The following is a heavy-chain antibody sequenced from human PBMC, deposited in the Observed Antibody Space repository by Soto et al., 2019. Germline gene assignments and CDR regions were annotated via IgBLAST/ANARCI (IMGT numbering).Heavy chain of an antibody. V-gene: IGHV3-9*01. CDR2: ISWNSGSI. CDR3: AKSALWGSYRYKDYFDY. J-gene: IGHJ4*02. CDR1: GFTFDDYA. D-gene: IGHD3-16*02. Sequence: GGSLRLSCAASGFTFDDYAMHWVRQAPGKGLEWVSGISWNSGSIGYADSVKGRFTISRDNAKNSLYLQMNSLRAEDTALYYCAKSALWGSYRYKDYFDYWGQGTLVTVSS.